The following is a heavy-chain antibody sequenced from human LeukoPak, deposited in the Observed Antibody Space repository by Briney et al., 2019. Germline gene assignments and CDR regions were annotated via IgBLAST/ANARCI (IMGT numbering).Heavy chain of an antibody. CDR2: INHSGNT. V-gene: IGHV4-34*01. CDR3: ARGRGDYGDYVYFQH. J-gene: IGHJ1*01. Sequence: SETLSLTCAVYGGSFSGYYWNWLRQPPGKGLEWIGEINHSGNTNYNPSLKSRVTMSTDTSKNQCSLKLSSVTAADTAVYYCARGRGDYGDYVYFQHWGQGTLVTVSS. D-gene: IGHD4-17*01. CDR1: GGSFSGYY.